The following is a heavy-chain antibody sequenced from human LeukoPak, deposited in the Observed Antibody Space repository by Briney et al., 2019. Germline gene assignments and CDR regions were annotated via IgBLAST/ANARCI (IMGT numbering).Heavy chain of an antibody. CDR3: ARVGGRRWFDP. CDR2: IKHSGST. D-gene: IGHD2-15*01. Sequence: SETLSLTCAVYGGSFSGYYWSWIRQPPGKGLEWIGEIKHSGSTNYNPSLKSRVTISVDTSKNQFSLKLSSVTAADTAVYYCARVGGRRWFDPWGQGTLVTVSS. CDR1: GGSFSGYY. J-gene: IGHJ5*02. V-gene: IGHV4-34*01.